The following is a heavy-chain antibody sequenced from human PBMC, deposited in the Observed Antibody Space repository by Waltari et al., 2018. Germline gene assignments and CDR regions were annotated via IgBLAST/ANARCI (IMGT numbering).Heavy chain of an antibody. Sequence: EVQLVESGGGLVQPGRSLRLSCTASGFTFGDYAMSWVRQAPGKGLEWVGFIRSKAYGGTTEYAASVKGRVTISRDDSKSIAYLQMNSLKTEDTAVYYCTRDTHYYYYGMDVWGQGTTVTVSS. CDR1: GFTFGDYA. CDR3: TRDTHYYYYGMDV. V-gene: IGHV3-49*04. J-gene: IGHJ6*02. CDR2: IRSKAYGGTT.